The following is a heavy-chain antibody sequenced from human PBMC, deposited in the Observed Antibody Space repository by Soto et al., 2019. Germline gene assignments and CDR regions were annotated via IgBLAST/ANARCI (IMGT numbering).Heavy chain of an antibody. J-gene: IGHJ3*02. V-gene: IGHV4-59*01. CDR3: ARGLGASSGYPWAFDI. CDR1: GGSISSYY. CDR2: IYYSGST. Sequence: QVQLQESGPGLVKPSETLSLTCTVSGGSISSYYWSWIRQPPGKGLEWIGYIYYSGSTNYNPSLKSRVTISVDTSKNQFSLKLSSVTAADPAVYYCARGLGASSGYPWAFDIWGQGTMVTVSS. D-gene: IGHD3-22*01.